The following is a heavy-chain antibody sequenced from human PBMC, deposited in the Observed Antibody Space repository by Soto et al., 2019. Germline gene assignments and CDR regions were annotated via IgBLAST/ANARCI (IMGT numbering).Heavy chain of an antibody. CDR2: ISRTSSYI. D-gene: IGHD6-19*01. CDR3: AGGSGWP. Sequence: GRSLRLSCVVSGLTFSTYSMTWVRQTPGKGLEWVSSISRTSSYIYYRDSVKGRFTISRDNAKNSLYLQMNSLRAEDTAVYYCAGGSGWPWGQGTLVTVSS. V-gene: IGHV3-21*01. CDR1: GLTFSTYS. J-gene: IGHJ4*02.